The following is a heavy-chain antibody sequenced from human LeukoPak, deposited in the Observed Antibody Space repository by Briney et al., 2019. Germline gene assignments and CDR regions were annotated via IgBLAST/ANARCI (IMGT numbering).Heavy chain of an antibody. CDR2: ISYDGSNK. CDR3: AKAGGSGVSAY. V-gene: IGHV3-30*18. J-gene: IGHJ4*02. D-gene: IGHD3-10*01. Sequence: GGSLRLSCAASGFTFSSYGMHWVRQAPGKGLEWVAVISYDGSNKYYADSVKGRFTISRDNSKNTLYLQMNSLRAEDTAVYYCAKAGGSGVSAYWGQGTLVTVSS. CDR1: GFTFSSYG.